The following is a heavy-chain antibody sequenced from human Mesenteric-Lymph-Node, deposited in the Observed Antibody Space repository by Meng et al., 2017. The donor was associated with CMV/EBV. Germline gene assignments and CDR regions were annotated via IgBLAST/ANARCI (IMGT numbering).Heavy chain of an antibody. D-gene: IGHD2-2*01. CDR2: IYPGDSDT. V-gene: IGHV5-51*01. Sequence: GESLKISCKGSGYSFTNYWIGWVRQMPGKGLEWVGIIYPGDSDTRYSPSFQGQVTISADKSISTAYLQWSSLKASDTAMYYCARWDCSGTSCYGNFFYYYGMGVWGQGTTVTVSS. J-gene: IGHJ6*02. CDR3: ARWDCSGTSCYGNFFYYYGMGV. CDR1: GYSFTNYW.